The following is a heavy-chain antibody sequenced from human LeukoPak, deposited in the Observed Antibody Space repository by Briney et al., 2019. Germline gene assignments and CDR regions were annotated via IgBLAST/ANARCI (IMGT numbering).Heavy chain of an antibody. CDR1: GFTFSNAW. CDR3: ARYGGSYSV. CDR2: TYINGNT. J-gene: IGHJ4*02. D-gene: IGHD1-26*01. V-gene: IGHV4-59*10. Sequence: GSLRLSCAASGFTFSNAWMSWVRQAPGKGLEWIGRTYINGNTNYNPSLKSRVTMSVDTSKNQFSLKLSSVTAADTAVYYCARYGGSYSVWGQGTLVTVSS.